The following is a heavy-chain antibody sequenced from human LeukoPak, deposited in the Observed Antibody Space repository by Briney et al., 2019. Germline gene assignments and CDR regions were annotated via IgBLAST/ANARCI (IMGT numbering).Heavy chain of an antibody. J-gene: IGHJ2*01. Sequence: GGSLRLSCSASGFTFSSYAMHWVRQAPGKGLEYVSGISSNGGSTDYTDSVKGRFTISRDNSKNMLYLQMNSLRAEDTAVYYCARSQGGTMSLRHFDLWGRGTLVTVSS. CDR3: ARSQGGTMSLRHFDL. V-gene: IGHV3-64*04. CDR1: GFTFSSYA. D-gene: IGHD3-22*01. CDR2: ISSNGGST.